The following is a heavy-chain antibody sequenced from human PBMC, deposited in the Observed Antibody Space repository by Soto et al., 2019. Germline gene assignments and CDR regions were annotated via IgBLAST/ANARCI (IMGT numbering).Heavy chain of an antibody. CDR2: IYWNDDK. D-gene: IGHD3-10*01. J-gene: IGHJ5*02. CDR1: GFSLSTSGVG. V-gene: IGHV2-5*01. Sequence: QITLKESGPTLVKPTQTLTLTCTFSGFSLSTSGVGVGWIRQPPGKALECLALIYWNDDKRYSPSLKSRLPSSQYSSKCQVVLTITSLDPVDTATYFCSHLWFGEVHPQNNFFYLWCHGTLVTVSS. CDR3: SHLWFGEVHPQNNFFYL.